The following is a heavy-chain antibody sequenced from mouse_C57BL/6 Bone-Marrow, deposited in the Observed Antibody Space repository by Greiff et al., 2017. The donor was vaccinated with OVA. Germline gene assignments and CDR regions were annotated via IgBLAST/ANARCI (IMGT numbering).Heavy chain of an antibody. V-gene: IGHV1-81*01. CDR1: GYTFTSYG. D-gene: IGHD1-1*01. CDR3: ARDYYDSSPPDY. J-gene: IGHJ2*01. Sequence: QVQLQQSGAELARPGASVKLSCKASGYTFTSYGISWVKQRTGQGLEWIGEIYPSSGNTYYNEKFKGKATLTADKSSSTAYMELRSLTSEDAAVYFCARDYYDSSPPDYWGQGTTLTVSS. CDR2: IYPSSGNT.